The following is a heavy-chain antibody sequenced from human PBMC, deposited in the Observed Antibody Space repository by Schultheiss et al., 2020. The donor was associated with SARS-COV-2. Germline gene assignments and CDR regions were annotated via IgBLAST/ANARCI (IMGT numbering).Heavy chain of an antibody. Sequence: GESLKISCKASGYTFTGYYMHWVRQAPGQGLEWMGWINPNSGGTNYAQKFQGRVTMTRDTSISTAYMELSRLRSDDTAVYYCARSSGVIVVVDAPDYWGQGTLVTVSS. CDR2: INPNSGGT. D-gene: IGHD3-22*01. CDR1: GYTFTGYY. V-gene: IGHV1-2*02. CDR3: ARSSGVIVVVDAPDY. J-gene: IGHJ4*02.